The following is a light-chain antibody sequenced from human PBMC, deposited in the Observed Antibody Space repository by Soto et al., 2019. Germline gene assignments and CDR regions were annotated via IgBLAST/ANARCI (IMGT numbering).Light chain of an antibody. J-gene: IGLJ1*01. CDR3: ISYTDRQSYL. V-gene: IGLV2-14*03. CDR1: SSDIGSYNH. Sequence: QSVLTQPASVSGSPGQSITISCSGTSSDIGSYNHVAWYQQFPGKSRKLMIYAVSDRPSGVSDRFSGSKSGITASLTISGLQTEDEADYYCISYTDRQSYLFGTGTKVTVL. CDR2: AVS.